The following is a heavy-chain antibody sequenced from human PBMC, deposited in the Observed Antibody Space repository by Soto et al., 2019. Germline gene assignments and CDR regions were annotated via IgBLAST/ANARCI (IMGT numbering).Heavy chain of an antibody. V-gene: IGHV1-8*01. CDR3: ARGRGPTYYDFWSGYPSRHYYYMDV. D-gene: IGHD3-3*01. CDR2: MNPNSGNT. CDR1: GYTFTSYD. Sequence: ASVKVSCKASGYTFTSYDINWVRQATGQGLEWMGWMNPNSGNTGYAQKFQGRVTMNRNTSISTAYMELRSLGSEETAVYYCARGRGPTYYDFWSGYPSRHYYYMDVWGKGTTVTVSS. J-gene: IGHJ6*03.